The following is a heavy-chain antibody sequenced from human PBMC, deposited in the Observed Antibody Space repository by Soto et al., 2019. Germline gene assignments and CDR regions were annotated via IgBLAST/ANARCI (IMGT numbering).Heavy chain of an antibody. D-gene: IGHD3-10*01. J-gene: IGHJ6*02. CDR1: RSTFRNYG. Sequence: PVGSLRLSCAASRSTFRNYGMSWVRQGPGKGLEWVSGISPTGEQRFYVDSVKGRFFISRDNSQNTLSLEMSNLRADDTAVYYCAKRYGSGSYRDFNSYYGMDIWGQGTSVTVSS. CDR2: ISPTGEQR. CDR3: AKRYGSGSYRDFNSYYGMDI. V-gene: IGHV3-23*01.